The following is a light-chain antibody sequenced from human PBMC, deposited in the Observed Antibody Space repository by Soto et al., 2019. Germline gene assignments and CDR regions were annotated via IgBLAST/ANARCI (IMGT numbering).Light chain of an antibody. V-gene: IGKV1-5*03. Sequence: DIQMTQSPSTLSASVGGRVTITCRASQSISSWLAWYQQKPGKAPKLLIYEASNLESGVPSRFSGSGSGTEFTLTISSLQPDDFATYYCQQSNNYPWTFGQGTKVDIK. CDR2: EAS. CDR1: QSISSW. CDR3: QQSNNYPWT. J-gene: IGKJ1*01.